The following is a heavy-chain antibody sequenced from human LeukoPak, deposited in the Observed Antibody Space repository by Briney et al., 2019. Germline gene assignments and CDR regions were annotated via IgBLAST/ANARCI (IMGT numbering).Heavy chain of an antibody. CDR3: ARDLEQQMVLGRFDP. CDR1: GFTFSDYY. CDR2: ISGSGNTT. Sequence: PGGSLRLSCAASGFTFSDYYMNWIRQAPGKGLEWISYISGSGNTTYQADSVKGRFTISRDNAKNSLFLQMNSLRADGTAVYYCARDLEQQMVLGRFDPWGQGTLVIVSS. J-gene: IGHJ5*02. V-gene: IGHV3-11*01. D-gene: IGHD6-13*01.